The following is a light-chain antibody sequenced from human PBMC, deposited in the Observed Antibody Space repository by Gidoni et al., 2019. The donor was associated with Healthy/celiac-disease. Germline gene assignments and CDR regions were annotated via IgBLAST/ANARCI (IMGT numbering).Light chain of an antibody. J-gene: IGLJ3*02. CDR2: DVS. Sequence: QSALTQPRSLSGSPGPSVTISCTGTSSDVGGYNYVSWYHQHPGKAPKLMIYDVSKRPSGVPDRFSGSKSGNTASLTISGLQAEDEADYYCCSYAGSYTFEVFGGGTKLTVL. CDR1: SSDVGGYNY. V-gene: IGLV2-11*01. CDR3: CSYAGSYTFEV.